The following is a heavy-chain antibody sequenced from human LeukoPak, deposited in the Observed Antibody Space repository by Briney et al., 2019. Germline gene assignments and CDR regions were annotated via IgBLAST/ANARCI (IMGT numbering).Heavy chain of an antibody. CDR2: IYTSGNT. J-gene: IGHJ4*02. D-gene: IGHD3-9*01. CDR3: ARLVTIFAPTRHSYFDY. V-gene: IGHV4-4*07. CDR1: GGSISGYY. Sequence: SETLSLICTVSGGSISGYYWSWIRQPAGKGLEWIGRIYTSGNTNYNPSLKSRVTISVDTSKNQFSLKPSSVTAADTAVYYCARLVTIFAPTRHSYFDYWGQGTLVTVSS.